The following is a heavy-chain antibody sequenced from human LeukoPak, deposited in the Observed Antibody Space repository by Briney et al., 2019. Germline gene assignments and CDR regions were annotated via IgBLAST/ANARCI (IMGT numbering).Heavy chain of an antibody. CDR2: INHSGST. V-gene: IGHV4-34*01. D-gene: IGHD6-13*01. J-gene: IGHJ4*02. CDR1: GGSFSGYY. CDR3: ARGGAAAVPFDY. Sequence: SETLSLTCAVYGGSFSGYYWSWIRQPPGKGLEWIGEINHSGSTNYNPSLKSRVTISVGTSKNQFSLKLSSVTAADTAVYDCARGGAAAVPFDYWGQGTLVTVSS.